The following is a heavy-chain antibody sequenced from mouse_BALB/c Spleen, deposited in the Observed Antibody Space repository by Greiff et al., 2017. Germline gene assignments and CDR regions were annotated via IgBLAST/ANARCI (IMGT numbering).Heavy chain of an antibody. J-gene: IGHJ3*01. Sequence: EVKVVESGGGLVQPGVSLRLSCATSGFTFSDFYMEWVRQPPGKRLEWIAASRNKANDYTTEYSASVKGRFIVSRDTSQSILYLQMNALRAEDTAIYYCARDRTGTFAYWGQGTLVTVSA. CDR1: GFTFSDFY. D-gene: IGHD4-1*01. CDR2: SRNKANDYTT. V-gene: IGHV7-1*02. CDR3: ARDRTGTFAY.